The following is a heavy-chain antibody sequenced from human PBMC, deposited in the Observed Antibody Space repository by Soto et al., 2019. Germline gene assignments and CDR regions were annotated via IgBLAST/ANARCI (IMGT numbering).Heavy chain of an antibody. CDR2: ISSSSSTI. J-gene: IGHJ3*02. Sequence: PGGSLRLSCAASGFTFSSYSMNWVRQAPGKGLELVPYISSSSSTIYYADSVKGRFTISRDNAKNSLYLQMNSLRAEDTAVYYCARGYYEYIWGPKTAPDAFEIWGQGTMGTFS. D-gene: IGHD3-16*01. CDR1: GFTFSSYS. CDR3: ARGYYEYIWGPKTAPDAFEI. V-gene: IGHV3-48*01.